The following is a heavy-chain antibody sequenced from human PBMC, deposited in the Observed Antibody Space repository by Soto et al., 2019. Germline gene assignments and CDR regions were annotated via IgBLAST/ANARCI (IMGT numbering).Heavy chain of an antibody. CDR1: GGSFSGYY. D-gene: IGHD5-12*01. J-gene: IGHJ4*02. CDR3: ARPWATPTQSPPAFDY. Sequence: SETLSLTCAVYGGSFSGYYWSWIRQPPGKGLEWIGEINHSGSTNYNPSLKSRVTISVDTSKNQFSLKLSSVTAADTAVYYCARPWATPTQSPPAFDYWGQGTLVTVSS. V-gene: IGHV4-34*01. CDR2: INHSGST.